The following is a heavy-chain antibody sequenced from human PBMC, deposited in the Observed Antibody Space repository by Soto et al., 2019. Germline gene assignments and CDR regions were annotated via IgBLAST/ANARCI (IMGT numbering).Heavy chain of an antibody. V-gene: IGHV3-23*01. CDR1: GFIFSSYA. CDR3: ARVPAFAFHSSGYYADWYFDL. J-gene: IGHJ2*01. Sequence: EVQLLESGGGLVQPGGSLRLSCAASGFIFSSYARSWVRQAPGKGREWVSAISGSGGSTYYADSVKGRFTISRDTSKDTLHLQMNSLRAEDTALYYCARVPAFAFHSSGYYADWYFDLWGRGTLVTVSS. CDR2: ISGSGGST. D-gene: IGHD3-22*01.